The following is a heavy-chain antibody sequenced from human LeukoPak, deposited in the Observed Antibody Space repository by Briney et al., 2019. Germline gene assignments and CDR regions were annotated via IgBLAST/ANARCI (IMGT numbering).Heavy chain of an antibody. CDR2: MNQDGSEK. CDR1: GFTFSTYW. D-gene: IGHD2-21*01. J-gene: IGHJ4*02. V-gene: IGHV3-7*04. CDR3: ARDTIATVFDD. Sequence: GGSLRLSCAASGFTFSTYWMSWGRQAPGKGLEWVAQMNQDGSEKYYVDSVKGRFTISRDNAKNSLYLQMNSLRADDTAIYYCARDTIATVFDDWGQGTLVTVSS.